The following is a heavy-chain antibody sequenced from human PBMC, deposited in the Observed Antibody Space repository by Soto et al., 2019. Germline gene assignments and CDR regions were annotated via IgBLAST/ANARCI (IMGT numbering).Heavy chain of an antibody. CDR2: INPDGNDR. Sequence: EVQLVESGGGLVQPGGSLRLSCVGSGFGFTRSYMAWVRRTPGEGLEWLANINPDGNDRYNVDSIKGRFTISRDNAKSSLYLQLNNLRAEDTALYCCARDSYAGTDYCGQGTLVTVSS. J-gene: IGHJ4*02. CDR3: ARDSYAGTDY. V-gene: IGHV3-7*05. D-gene: IGHD6-13*01. CDR1: GFGFTRSY.